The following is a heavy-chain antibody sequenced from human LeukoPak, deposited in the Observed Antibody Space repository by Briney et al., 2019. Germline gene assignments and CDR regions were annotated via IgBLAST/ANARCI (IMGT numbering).Heavy chain of an antibody. CDR1: GYPFTGYF. CDR3: ARVMASDDAFDI. V-gene: IGHV1-2*02. Sequence: ASVKVSCKASGYPFTGYFLHWVRQAPGQGLEWMGWINPNSGGTNFAQKFQGRVTMTRDTSISTAYMELSRLRSDDTAVYFCARVMASDDAFDIWGQGTIVTVSS. CDR2: INPNSGGT. J-gene: IGHJ3*02. D-gene: IGHD5-24*01.